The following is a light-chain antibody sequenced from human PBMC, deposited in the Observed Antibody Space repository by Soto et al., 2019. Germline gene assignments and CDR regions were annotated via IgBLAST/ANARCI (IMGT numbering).Light chain of an antibody. Sequence: EIVMTQSPATLSVSPGERATLSCRANQTVYSNLAWYQQKPGQAPRLLIYGASSRATGIPARFSGSGSGTEFTLTISGLQSEDFAVYYCQQYDKWPLTFGGGTKVEIK. CDR2: GAS. V-gene: IGKV3-15*01. J-gene: IGKJ4*01. CDR3: QQYDKWPLT. CDR1: QTVYSN.